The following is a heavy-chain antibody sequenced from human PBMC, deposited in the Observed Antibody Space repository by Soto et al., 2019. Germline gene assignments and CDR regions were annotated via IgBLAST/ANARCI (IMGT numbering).Heavy chain of an antibody. CDR1: GFTFSSYA. V-gene: IGHV3-64D*06. Sequence: GLLRHCCSAAGFTFSSYAMHWVRQTPGKGLEYVSAISSNGGSTYYADSVKGRFTISRDNSKNTLYLQMSSLRAEDTAVYYCVKDPGARYNWFDPWGQGTLVTVSS. CDR2: ISSNGGST. D-gene: IGHD1-26*01. CDR3: VKDPGARYNWFDP. J-gene: IGHJ5*02.